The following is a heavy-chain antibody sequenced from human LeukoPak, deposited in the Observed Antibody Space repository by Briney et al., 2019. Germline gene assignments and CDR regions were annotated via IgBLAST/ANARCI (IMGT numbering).Heavy chain of an antibody. V-gene: IGHV1-69*04. Sequence: GASVKVSCKASGGTFSSYAISWVRQAPGQGLEWMGRIIPILGIANYAQKFQGRVTITADKSTSTAYMELSSLRSEDTAVYYCAMGPYYYDSSGYYYRPIDYWGQGTLVTVSS. CDR3: AMGPYYYDSSGYYYRPIDY. CDR2: IIPILGIA. D-gene: IGHD3-22*01. CDR1: GGTFSSYA. J-gene: IGHJ4*02.